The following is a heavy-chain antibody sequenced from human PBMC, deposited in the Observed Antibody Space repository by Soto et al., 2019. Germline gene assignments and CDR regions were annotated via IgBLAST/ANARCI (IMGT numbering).Heavy chain of an antibody. CDR1: GYTFTSYG. V-gene: IGHV1-18*01. CDR3: ARDQPCSGGSCYSMDYYYGMDV. J-gene: IGHJ6*02. CDR2: ISAYNGNT. D-gene: IGHD2-15*01. Sequence: QVQLVQSGAEVKKPGASVKVSCKASGYTFTSYGISWVRQAPGQGLEWMGWISAYNGNTNYAQKLQGRVTMTTDTSTSTAYMELWSLRSDDTAVYYCARDQPCSGGSCYSMDYYYGMDVWGQGTTVTLSS.